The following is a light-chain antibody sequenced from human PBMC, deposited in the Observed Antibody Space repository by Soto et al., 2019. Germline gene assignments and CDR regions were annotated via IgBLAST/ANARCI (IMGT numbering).Light chain of an antibody. J-gene: IGKJ5*01. CDR3: QQYGSPIT. CDR2: GAS. V-gene: IGKV3-20*01. CDR1: QSVISSY. Sequence: EIVLTQFPGTLSLPPGERATLSCRASQSVISSYLAWYQQRPGQAPRLLIYGASSRATGIPDRFSGSGSGTHFTLTISRLEPEDFAVYYCQQYGSPITFGQGTRLEIK.